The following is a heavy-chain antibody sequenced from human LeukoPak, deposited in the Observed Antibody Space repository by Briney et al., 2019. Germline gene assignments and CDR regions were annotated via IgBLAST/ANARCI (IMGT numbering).Heavy chain of an antibody. J-gene: IGHJ4*02. D-gene: IGHD6-6*01. V-gene: IGHV4-34*01. CDR1: GGSFSGYY. Sequence: PSETLSLTCAVYGGSFSGYYWSWIRQPPGKGLEWIGEINHSGSTNYNPSLKSRVTISVDTSKNQFSLKLSSVTAADTAVYYCARGPRFVRPLDYWGQGTLVTVSS. CDR2: INHSGST. CDR3: ARGPRFVRPLDY.